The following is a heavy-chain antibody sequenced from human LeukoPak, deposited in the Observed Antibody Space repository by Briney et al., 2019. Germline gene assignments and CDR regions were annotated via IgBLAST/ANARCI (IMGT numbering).Heavy chain of an antibody. CDR1: GFTFSSYG. V-gene: IGHV3-30*18. CDR3: AKGVSSWYPPHFDY. Sequence: GGSLRLSCAASGFTFSSYGMHWVRQAPGKGLEWVAVISYDGNNKYYAESVKGRFTISRDNPKNTLYLQMDSLRAEDTAVYYCAKGVSSWYPPHFDYWGQGTLITVSS. J-gene: IGHJ4*02. CDR2: ISYDGNNK. D-gene: IGHD6-13*01.